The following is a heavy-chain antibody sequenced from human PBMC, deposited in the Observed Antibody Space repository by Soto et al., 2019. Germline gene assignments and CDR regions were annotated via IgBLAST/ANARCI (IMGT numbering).Heavy chain of an antibody. D-gene: IGHD6-13*01. CDR3: ARSAGSGGYPRYAFDI. V-gene: IGHV6-1*01. CDR2: TYYRSKWYN. Sequence: SQTLSLTCAISGDSVSSNSAAWNWIRQSPSRGLEWLGRTYYRSKWYNDYAVSVKSRIAINPDTSKNQFSLQLNSVTPEDTAVYYCARSAGSGGYPRYAFDIWGQGTMVTVSS. J-gene: IGHJ3*02. CDR1: GDSVSSNSAA.